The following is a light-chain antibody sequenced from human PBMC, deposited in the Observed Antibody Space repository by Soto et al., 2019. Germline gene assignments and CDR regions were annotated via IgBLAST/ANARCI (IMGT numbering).Light chain of an antibody. J-gene: IGKJ1*01. CDR3: QQYNSLWT. V-gene: IGKV1-5*03. CDR2: KAS. Sequence: DIQMTQSPSTLSASVGDRVTITCRASQSISSWLAWYQQKPWKAPKLLIYKASSLESGVPSRFSGSGCGTEFTLTSSSLQPDDFATYYCQQYNSLWTFGQGTKVEIK. CDR1: QSISSW.